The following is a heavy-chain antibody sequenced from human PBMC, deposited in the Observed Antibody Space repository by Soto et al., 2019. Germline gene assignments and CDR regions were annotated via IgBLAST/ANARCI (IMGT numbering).Heavy chain of an antibody. D-gene: IGHD3-10*01. CDR3: ARKPYYHGSGQFDP. Sequence: SETLSLTCAVYGGSFSGYYWSWIRQPPGKGLEWIGEINHSGSTNYNPSLKSRVTISVDTSKNQFSLKLSSVTAADTAVYYCARKPYYHGSGQFDPWGQGTLVTVSS. J-gene: IGHJ5*02. CDR1: GGSFSGYY. CDR2: INHSGST. V-gene: IGHV4-34*01.